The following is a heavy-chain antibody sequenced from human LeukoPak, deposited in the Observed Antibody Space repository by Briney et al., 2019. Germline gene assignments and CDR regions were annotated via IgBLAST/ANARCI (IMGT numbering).Heavy chain of an antibody. D-gene: IGHD3-9*01. CDR2: IYYSGST. CDR3: ARSDSYYDILTGPAGNWFNP. V-gene: IGHV4-59*08. J-gene: IGHJ5*02. Sequence: PGGSLRLSCAASGFTFSDYYMSWIRQAPGKGLEWIGYIYYSGSTNYNPSLKSRVTISVDTSKNQFSLKLSSVTAADTAVYYCARSDSYYDILTGPAGNWFNPWGQGTLVTVSS. CDR1: GFTFSDYY.